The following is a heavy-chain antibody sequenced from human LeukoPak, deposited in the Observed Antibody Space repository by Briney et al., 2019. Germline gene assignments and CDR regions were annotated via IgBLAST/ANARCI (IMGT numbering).Heavy chain of an antibody. D-gene: IGHD1-26*01. CDR1: GYTFTSYG. Sequence: GASVKVSCKASGYTFTSYGISWVRQAPGQGLEWMGWISAYNGNTNYAQKLQGRVTMTTDTSTSTAYMELRSLRSDDTAVYYCARDPPPYGIVGATHFDYWGQGTLDRLL. CDR3: ARDPPPYGIVGATHFDY. J-gene: IGHJ4*02. V-gene: IGHV1-18*01. CDR2: ISAYNGNT.